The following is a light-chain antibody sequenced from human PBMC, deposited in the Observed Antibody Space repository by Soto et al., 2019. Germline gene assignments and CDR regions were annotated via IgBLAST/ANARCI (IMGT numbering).Light chain of an antibody. CDR1: SSDVGGYNY. V-gene: IGLV2-14*01. CDR2: EVS. CDR3: SSYTSSSTFYV. Sequence: QSALTQPAPVSGSPGQSITISCTGTSSDVGGYNYVSWYQQHPGKAPKLMIYEVSNRPSGVSNRFSGSKSGNTASLTISGLQAEDEADYYCSSYTSSSTFYVFGTGTKVIAL. J-gene: IGLJ1*01.